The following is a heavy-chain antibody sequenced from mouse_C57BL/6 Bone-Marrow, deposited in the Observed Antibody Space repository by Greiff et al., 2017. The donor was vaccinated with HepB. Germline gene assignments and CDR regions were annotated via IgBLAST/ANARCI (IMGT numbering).Heavy chain of an antibody. J-gene: IGHJ3*01. Sequence: EVQLQQSGAELVRPGASVKLSCTASGFTFTGDYMHWVKQRPEQGLEWIGWIDPDNGDTEYAPKFQGKATITADTSSNTAYLQLSSLTSEDTADYYCTTYADWFAYWGQGTLVTVSA. CDR1: GFTFTGDY. V-gene: IGHV14-4*01. CDR2: IDPDNGDT. CDR3: TTYADWFAY.